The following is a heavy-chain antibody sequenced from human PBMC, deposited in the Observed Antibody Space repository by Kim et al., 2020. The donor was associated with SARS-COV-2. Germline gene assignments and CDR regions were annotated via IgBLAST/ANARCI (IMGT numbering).Heavy chain of an antibody. D-gene: IGHD5-18*01. CDR2: ISGSGGST. CDR3: AKFNRDTAMDNYYYYGMDV. Sequence: GGSLRLSCAASGFTFSSYAMSWVRQAPGKGLEWVSAISGSGGSTYYADSVKGRFTISRDNSKNTLYLQMNSLRAEDTAVYYCAKFNRDTAMDNYYYYGMDVWGQGTTVTVSS. V-gene: IGHV3-23*01. CDR1: GFTFSSYA. J-gene: IGHJ6*02.